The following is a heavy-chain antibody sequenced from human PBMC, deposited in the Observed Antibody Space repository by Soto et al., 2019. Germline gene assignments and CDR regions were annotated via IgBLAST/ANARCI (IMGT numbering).Heavy chain of an antibody. CDR2: ISYDGSDK. V-gene: IGHV3-30*18. J-gene: IGHJ6*02. CDR3: AKSVAAALYGMDV. CDR1: GFTFSSYD. Sequence: QVQLVESGGGVVQPGRSLRLSCAASGFTFSSYDMHWVRQAPGKGLEWVAVISYDGSDKYYADSVKGRFPISRDTSKNTLYLQMNSLRAEDTAVYYCAKSVAAALYGMDVWGQGTTVTVSS. D-gene: IGHD6-13*01.